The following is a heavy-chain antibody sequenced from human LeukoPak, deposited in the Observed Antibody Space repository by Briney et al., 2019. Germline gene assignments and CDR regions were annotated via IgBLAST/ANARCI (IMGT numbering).Heavy chain of an antibody. J-gene: IGHJ5*02. D-gene: IGHD3-3*01. CDR2: ISGYNGIT. Sequence: ASVKVSCKASGYIFTNYGISWVRQAPGQGLEWMGWISGYNGITIYAQKLRGRVTMTTDTSTSTAYMELRSLRSDDTAVYYCARITYDFWSGYYMPDDPWGQGTLVTVSS. CDR3: ARITYDFWSGYYMPDDP. CDR1: GYIFTNYG. V-gene: IGHV1-18*01.